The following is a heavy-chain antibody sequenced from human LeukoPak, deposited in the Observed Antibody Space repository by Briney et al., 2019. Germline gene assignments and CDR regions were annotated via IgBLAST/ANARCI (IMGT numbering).Heavy chain of an antibody. V-gene: IGHV4-61*01. CDR2: LYSSGSP. D-gene: IGHD3-3*01. J-gene: IGHJ4*02. CDR3: ARFKSGGFYYFDS. CDR1: GGSLTSPTYY. Sequence: KPSETLSLTCTVSGGSLTSPTYYQWSWIRQPPGRGLALIGSLYSSGSPKFHPSLASRVTLSLDTSQNQFSLKLSSVTAEDSAMYHCARFKSGGFYYFDSWGQGILVIVSS.